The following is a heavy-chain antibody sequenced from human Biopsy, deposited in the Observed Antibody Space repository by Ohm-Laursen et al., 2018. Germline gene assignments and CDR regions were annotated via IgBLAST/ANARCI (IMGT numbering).Heavy chain of an antibody. D-gene: IGHD6-19*01. CDR3: AISSGWNLRYGIDV. V-gene: IGHV1-8*01. CDR2: MNPNTGNT. Sequence: GASVKVSCKASGHTFRSYNFDWVRQASGQGLEWMGWMNPNTGNTAYAQKFQGRVTMTRNTSISTAFMEMTSLRSEDTAIYYCAISSGWNLRYGIDVWGQGTTVTVSS. CDR1: GHTFRSYN. J-gene: IGHJ6*02.